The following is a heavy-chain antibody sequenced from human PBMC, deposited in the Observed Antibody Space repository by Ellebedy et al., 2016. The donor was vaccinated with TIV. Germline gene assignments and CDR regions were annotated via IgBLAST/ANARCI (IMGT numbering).Heavy chain of an antibody. J-gene: IGHJ3*02. CDR2: ISWNGGSI. Sequence: PGGSLRLSCKASGCTFDDYAMHWVRRAPGKGLEWVASISWNGGSIVYAASVKGRFTISRDNSRNTLYLQMNSLRGEDTAVYFCAKDVRYTIGWGGALDIWGQGAMVIVSS. V-gene: IGHV3-9*01. D-gene: IGHD3-9*01. CDR3: AKDVRYTIGWGGALDI. CDR1: GCTFDDYA.